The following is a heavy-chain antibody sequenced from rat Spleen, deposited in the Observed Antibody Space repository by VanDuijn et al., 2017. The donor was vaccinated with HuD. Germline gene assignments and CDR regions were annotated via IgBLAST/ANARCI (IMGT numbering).Heavy chain of an antibody. CDR1: GFTFSSFA. CDR2: ITSGGSNT. CDR3: ARHPDYYSGGFDY. Sequence: EVQLVESGGGLVQPGRSLKLSCAASGFTFSSFAMAWVRQAPKKGLEWVATITSGGSNTYYPDSVKGRFTISRDNAKNTQYLQMDSLRSEDTATYYCARHPDYYSGGFDYWGQGVMVTVSS. J-gene: IGHJ2*01. V-gene: IGHV5S13*01. D-gene: IGHD1-1*01.